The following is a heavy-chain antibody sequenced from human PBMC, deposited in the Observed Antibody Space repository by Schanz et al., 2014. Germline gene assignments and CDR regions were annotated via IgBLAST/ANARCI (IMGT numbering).Heavy chain of an antibody. V-gene: IGHV3-NL1*01. D-gene: IGHD6-13*01. CDR3: VSQTGSPNY. CDR1: GFTFSSYG. Sequence: QVQLVESGGGVVQPGRSLRLSCAASGFTFSSYGMNWLRQAPGKGLEWVSVIGVDGTTTYYADSVKGRFTISRDNSKNTLFLQMNSLRVEDTAVYFCVSQTGSPNYWGQGTLVTVSS. CDR2: IGVDGTTT. J-gene: IGHJ4*02.